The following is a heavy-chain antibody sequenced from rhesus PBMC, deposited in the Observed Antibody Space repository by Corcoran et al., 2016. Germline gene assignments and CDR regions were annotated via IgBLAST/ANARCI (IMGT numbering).Heavy chain of an antibody. CDR1: GGSISSSNW. J-gene: IGHJ4*01. V-gene: IGHV4-93*02. Sequence: QVQLQESGPAVVKPSETLSLTCAVSGGSISSSNWWSWIRQSPGKGLEWIGGIYGSGGSTEYSPSLKSRVTISIDTSKNQFSLKLSSVTAADTAVYYCATRRSGTPFDYWGQGVLVTVSS. CDR3: ATRRSGTPFDY. D-gene: IGHD2-27*01. CDR2: IYGSGGST.